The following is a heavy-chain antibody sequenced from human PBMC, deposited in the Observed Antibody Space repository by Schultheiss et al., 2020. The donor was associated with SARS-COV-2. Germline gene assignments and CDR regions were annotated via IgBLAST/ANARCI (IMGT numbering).Heavy chain of an antibody. V-gene: IGHV4-4*07. CDR2: IYTSGST. J-gene: IGHJ5*02. CDR1: GGSISSYY. CDR3: ARVGLAAAGKSNWFDP. Sequence: GSLRLSCTVSGGSISSYYWSWIRQPAGKGLEWIGRIYTSGSTNYNPSLKSRVTISVDTSKNQFSLKLSSVTAADTAVYYCARVGLAAAGKSNWFDPWGQGTLVTVSS. D-gene: IGHD6-13*01.